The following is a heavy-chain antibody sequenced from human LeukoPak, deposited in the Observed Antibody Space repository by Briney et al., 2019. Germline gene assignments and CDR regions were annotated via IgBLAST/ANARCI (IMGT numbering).Heavy chain of an antibody. J-gene: IGHJ4*02. Sequence: ASVKVSCKASGYTFTSYYMHWVRQAPGQGFEWMGWINPNSGGTNYAQKFQGRVTMTRDTSISTAYMELSRLRSDDTAVYYCAIAFGELPRADGYWGQGTLVTVSS. V-gene: IGHV1-2*02. CDR3: AIAFGELPRADGY. CDR1: GYTFTSYY. CDR2: INPNSGGT. D-gene: IGHD3-10*01.